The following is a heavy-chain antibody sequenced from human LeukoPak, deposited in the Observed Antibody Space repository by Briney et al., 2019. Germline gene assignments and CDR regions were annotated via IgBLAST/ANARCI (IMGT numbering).Heavy chain of an antibody. V-gene: IGHV3-74*03. J-gene: IGHJ1*01. CDR1: GFTFSSYW. D-gene: IGHD4-23*01. CDR3: YGANAEH. Sequence: SGGSLRLSCAASGFTFSSYWMHWVRQAPGKGLVWVSGTNTDGSSTMYADSVKGRFTIARDNAKNTLYLQMNSLRPEDTAVYYCYGANAEHWGQGTLVTVSS. CDR2: TNTDGSST.